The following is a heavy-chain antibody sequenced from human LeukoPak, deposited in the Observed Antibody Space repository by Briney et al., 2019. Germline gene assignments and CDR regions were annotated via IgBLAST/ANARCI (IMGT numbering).Heavy chain of an antibody. CDR3: ARAATMHYYGSGSFDY. CDR1: GFTFSSYA. CDR2: ISGSGGST. V-gene: IGHV3-23*01. D-gene: IGHD3-10*01. Sequence: GGSLRLSCAASGFTFSSYAMSWVRQAPGKGLEWVSAISGSGGSTYYADSVKGRFTISRDNSKNTLYLQMNSLRAEDTAVYYCARAATMHYYGSGSFDYWGQGTLVTVSS. J-gene: IGHJ4*02.